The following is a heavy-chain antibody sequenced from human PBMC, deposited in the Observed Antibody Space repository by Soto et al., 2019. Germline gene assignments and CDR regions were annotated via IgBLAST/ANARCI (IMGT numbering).Heavy chain of an antibody. J-gene: IGHJ4*02. V-gene: IGHV1-69*01. Sequence: QVQLVQSGAEVKKPGSSVRVSCKASGGTFSSYAFSWVRQAPGQGLEWMGGIIPIVGTTNYAQKFQGRVTIAADEFTSTAYMDLSSLTSEDTAVYYCATGTTVPSIDYYYYNNSDYYDTVFWGQRTLVTVSS. CDR1: GGTFSSYA. CDR3: ATGTTVPSIDYYYYNNSDYYDTVF. CDR2: IIPIVGTT. D-gene: IGHD3-22*01.